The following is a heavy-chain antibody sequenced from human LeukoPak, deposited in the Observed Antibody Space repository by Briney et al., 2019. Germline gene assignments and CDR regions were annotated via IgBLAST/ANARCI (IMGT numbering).Heavy chain of an antibody. Sequence: GGSLRLSCAASGFTFDDYAMHWVRQVPGKGLEWVSLISWGGDSTYYADSVKGRFTISRDNSKNSLYLQMNSLRADDTALYYCAKDGAAGTRYYYHYMDVWGKGTTVTVSS. CDR1: GFTFDDYA. CDR2: ISWGGDST. V-gene: IGHV3-43D*03. CDR3: AKDGAAGTRYYYHYMDV. J-gene: IGHJ6*03. D-gene: IGHD6-13*01.